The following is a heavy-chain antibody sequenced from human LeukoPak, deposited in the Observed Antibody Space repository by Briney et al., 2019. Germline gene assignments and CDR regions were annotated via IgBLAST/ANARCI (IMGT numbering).Heavy chain of an antibody. CDR3: ARTTVSDFWSGHDWYFDL. J-gene: IGHJ2*01. CDR1: GGSISSGSYY. D-gene: IGHD3-3*01. V-gene: IGHV4-61*02. Sequence: SETLSLTCTVSGGSISSGSYYWSWIRQPAGKGLEWIGRIYTSGSTNYNPSLKSRVTISVDTSKNQFSLKLTSVTAADTALYYCARTTVSDFWSGHDWYFDLWGRGTLVTVSS. CDR2: IYTSGST.